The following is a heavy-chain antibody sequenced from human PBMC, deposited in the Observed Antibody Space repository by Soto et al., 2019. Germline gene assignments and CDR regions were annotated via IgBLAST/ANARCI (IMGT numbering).Heavy chain of an antibody. J-gene: IGHJ4*02. V-gene: IGHV3-74*01. CDR1: GFTFSSYW. CDR3: AREVELPPTLIDY. Sequence: GGSLRLSCAASGFTFSSYWMHWVRQAPGKGLVWVSRINSDGSSTSYADSVKGRFTISRDNAKNTLYLQMNSLRAEDTAVYYCAREVELPPTLIDYWGQGTLVTVSS. CDR2: INSDGSST. D-gene: IGHD1-7*01.